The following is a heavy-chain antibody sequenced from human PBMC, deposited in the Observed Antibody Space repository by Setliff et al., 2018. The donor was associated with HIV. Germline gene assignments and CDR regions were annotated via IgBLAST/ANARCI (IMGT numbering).Heavy chain of an antibody. D-gene: IGHD4-17*01. V-gene: IGHV4-39*01. CDR3: ARGYGDPPPGYYYMDV. CDR2: IYYSGST. CDR1: GGSISSDYYF. J-gene: IGHJ6*03. Sequence: SETLSLTCTVSGGSISSDYYFWGWIRQPPGKGLEWIGTIYYSGSTYFNPSLKSRLTISVDTSKNQFSLKLSSVTAADTAVYYCARGYGDPPPGYYYMDVWGKGTTVTAP.